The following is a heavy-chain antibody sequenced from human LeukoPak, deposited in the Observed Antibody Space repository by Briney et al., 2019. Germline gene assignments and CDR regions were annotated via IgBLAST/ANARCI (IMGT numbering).Heavy chain of an antibody. V-gene: IGHV4-59*08. D-gene: IGHD6-19*01. CDR2: IYYSGST. Sequence: SETLSLTCTVSGGSISSYYWSWIRQPPGKGLEWIGYIYYSGSTNYNPSLKSRVTMSVDTSKNQFSLKLSSVTAADTAVYYCARLRFGGWGYYYYGMDVWGQGTTVTVSS. CDR1: GGSISSYY. J-gene: IGHJ6*02. CDR3: ARLRFGGWGYYYYGMDV.